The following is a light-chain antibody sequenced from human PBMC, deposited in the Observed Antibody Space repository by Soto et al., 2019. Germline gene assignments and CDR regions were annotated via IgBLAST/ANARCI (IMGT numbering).Light chain of an antibody. CDR3: QQYSSPPMYS. CDR2: AAS. Sequence: EIVLTQSPGTLSLSPGESATLSCRASQSVSSASLVWYHQRPGQAPRLLIYAASSRATGIPDRFSGSGSGTYFTITVSRLEPEDFAVYYCQQYSSPPMYSFGQGTKLEIK. J-gene: IGKJ2*01. V-gene: IGKV3-20*01. CDR1: QSVSSAS.